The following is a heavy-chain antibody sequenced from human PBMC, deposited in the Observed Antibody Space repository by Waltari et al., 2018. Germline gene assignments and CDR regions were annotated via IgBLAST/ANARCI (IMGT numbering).Heavy chain of an antibody. D-gene: IGHD3-22*01. Sequence: QLQLQESGPGLVKPSETLSLTCTVSVGSIRSSSYYWVWIRQPPGKGLEWIGSIYYSGSTYYNPSLKSRVTISVDTSKNQFSLKLSSVTAADTAVYYCARVSMIVVARWAFDIWGQGTMVTVSS. J-gene: IGHJ3*02. CDR1: VGSIRSSSYY. V-gene: IGHV4-39*07. CDR2: IYYSGST. CDR3: ARVSMIVVARWAFDI.